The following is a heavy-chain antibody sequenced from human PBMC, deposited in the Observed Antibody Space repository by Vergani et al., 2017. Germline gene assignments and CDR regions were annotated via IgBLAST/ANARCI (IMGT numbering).Heavy chain of an antibody. CDR2: VKWNGDSS. Sequence: EVQLVESGGGVVRPGGSLRLSCAASGFTFGDYDMNWVRQAPGKGLEWVSRVKWNGDSSVYADSVKGRFTISRDNAKNSLYLQMTSLRAEDTAFYYCARRGSGNTYYFDYWGQAALVTDSS. V-gene: IGHV3-20*04. J-gene: IGHJ4*02. CDR1: GFTFGDYD. CDR3: ARRGSGNTYYFDY. D-gene: IGHD3-10*01.